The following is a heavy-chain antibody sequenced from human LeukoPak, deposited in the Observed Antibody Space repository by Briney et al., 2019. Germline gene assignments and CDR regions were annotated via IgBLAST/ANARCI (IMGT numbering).Heavy chain of an antibody. D-gene: IGHD3-22*01. J-gene: IGHJ4*02. Sequence: ASVKVSCKASGYTFTSYGISWVRQAPGQGLEWMGWISAYNGNTNYAQKLQGRVTMTTDTSTSTAYMELRSLRSDDTAVYYCARGPHYYDSSGYYGSIDYWGQGTLVTVSS. CDR3: ARGPHYYDSSGYYGSIDY. V-gene: IGHV1-18*01. CDR1: GYTFTSYG. CDR2: ISAYNGNT.